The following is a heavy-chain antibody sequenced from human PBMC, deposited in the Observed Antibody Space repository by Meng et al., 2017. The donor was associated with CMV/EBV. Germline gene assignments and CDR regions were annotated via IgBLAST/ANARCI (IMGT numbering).Heavy chain of an antibody. CDR1: GFTFSTYA. J-gene: IGHJ4*02. CDR3: ARTRDVLRFLEWLLPIDY. Sequence: GGSLRLSCAASGFTFSTYAMHWVRQAPGKGLEWAAVISYDGSNEYYADSVKGRFTISRDNSKNTLYLQMNSLRAEDTAVYYCARTRDVLRFLEWLLPIDYWGQGTLVTVSS. D-gene: IGHD3-3*01. CDR2: ISYDGSNE. V-gene: IGHV3-30*04.